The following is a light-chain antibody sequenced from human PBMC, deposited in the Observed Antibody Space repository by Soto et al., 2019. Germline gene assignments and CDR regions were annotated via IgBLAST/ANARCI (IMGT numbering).Light chain of an antibody. J-gene: IGKJ1*01. CDR2: GAS. CDR1: QSVSSTY. Sequence: EMVLTHSPVPLSLSPGASAPLSSRAIQSVSSTYLAWYQQKPGQAPRLLIYGASTRATGITDRFSGSGSGTDFTLTISRLEPEDSAVYYCQQYGSSPTWTFGQGTKVDIK. CDR3: QQYGSSPTWT. V-gene: IGKV3-20*01.